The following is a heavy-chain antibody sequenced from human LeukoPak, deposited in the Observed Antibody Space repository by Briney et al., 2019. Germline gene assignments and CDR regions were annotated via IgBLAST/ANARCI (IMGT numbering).Heavy chain of an antibody. Sequence: GASVKVSCKVSVYTLTELSMHGVRQAPGKGLEWMGGFDPEDGETIYAQKFQGRVTMTEDTSTDTAYMELSSLRSEDTAVYYCATGTILTGYSDYWGQGTLVTVSS. CDR1: VYTLTELS. CDR2: FDPEDGET. D-gene: IGHD3-9*01. CDR3: ATGTILTGYSDY. J-gene: IGHJ4*02. V-gene: IGHV1-24*01.